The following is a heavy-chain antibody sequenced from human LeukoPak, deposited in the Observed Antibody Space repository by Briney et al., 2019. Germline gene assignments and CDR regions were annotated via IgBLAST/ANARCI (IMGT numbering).Heavy chain of an antibody. Sequence: GGSLRLSCAASGFTFSSYGMHWVRQAPGKGLEWVAFIRYDGSNKYYADSVKGRFTISRDNSKNTLYLQMNSLRAEDTAVYYCAKSGPYCSSTSCSTHLRSSNYYYYMDVWGKGTTVTVSS. J-gene: IGHJ6*03. CDR1: GFTFSSYG. D-gene: IGHD2-2*01. V-gene: IGHV3-30*02. CDR2: IRYDGSNK. CDR3: AKSGPYCSSTSCSTHLRSSNYYYYMDV.